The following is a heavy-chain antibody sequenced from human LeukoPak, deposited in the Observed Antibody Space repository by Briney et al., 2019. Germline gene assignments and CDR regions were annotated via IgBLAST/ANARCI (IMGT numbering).Heavy chain of an antibody. D-gene: IGHD3-22*01. Sequence: ASVKVSCKVSGYTLTELSMHWVRQAPGQGLEWMGWINPNSGGTNYAQKFQGWVTMTRDTSISTAYMELSRLRSDDTAVYYCARSHYYDSSGYYPGDAFDIWGQGTMVTVSS. CDR2: INPNSGGT. J-gene: IGHJ3*02. CDR1: GYTLTELS. V-gene: IGHV1-2*04. CDR3: ARSHYYDSSGYYPGDAFDI.